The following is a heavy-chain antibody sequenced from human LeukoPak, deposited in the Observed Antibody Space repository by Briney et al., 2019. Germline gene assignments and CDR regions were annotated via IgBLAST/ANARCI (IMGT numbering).Heavy chain of an antibody. Sequence: GGSLRLSCAASGFTFSSYSMNWVRQAPGKGLEWVSSISSSSSYIYYADSVKGRFTISRDNAKNSLYLQMNSLRAEDTAVYYCARDQGSRSIFDYWGQGTLVTVSS. CDR2: ISSSSSYI. D-gene: IGHD2-15*01. CDR1: GFTFSSYS. J-gene: IGHJ4*02. V-gene: IGHV3-21*01. CDR3: ARDQGSRSIFDY.